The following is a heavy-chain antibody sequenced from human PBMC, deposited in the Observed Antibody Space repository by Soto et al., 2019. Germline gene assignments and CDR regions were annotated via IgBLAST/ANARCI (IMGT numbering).Heavy chain of an antibody. CDR1: GFTVSSYA. V-gene: IGHV3-23*01. J-gene: IGHJ4*02. D-gene: IGHD3-22*01. Sequence: GGSLRLSCAASGFTVSSYAMSWVSQAPGKGLEWVSAISGSGGSTYYADSVKGRFTISRDNSKNTLYLQMNSLRAEDTAVYYCAKVPKAGRYYDSSGYYLEPIPAFDYWGQGTLVTVSS. CDR2: ISGSGGST. CDR3: AKVPKAGRYYDSSGYYLEPIPAFDY.